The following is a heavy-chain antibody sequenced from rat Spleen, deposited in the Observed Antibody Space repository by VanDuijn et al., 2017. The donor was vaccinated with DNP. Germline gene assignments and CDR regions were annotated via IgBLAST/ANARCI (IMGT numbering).Heavy chain of an antibody. CDR2: IRSGGST. Sequence: QVQLKESGPGLVQPTQTLSITCTVSGFSLTSYYMQWVRQTSGKGLECMGFIRSGGSTEYNSEFKSRLSISRDTSKNQVFLKMNSLKTEDTGVYYCARGGNSGYFDYWGQGVMVTVSS. J-gene: IGHJ2*01. D-gene: IGHD4-3*01. V-gene: IGHV2-65*01. CDR1: GFSLTSYY. CDR3: ARGGNSGYFDY.